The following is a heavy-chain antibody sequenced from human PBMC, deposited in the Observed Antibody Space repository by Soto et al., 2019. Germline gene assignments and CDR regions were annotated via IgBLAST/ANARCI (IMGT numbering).Heavy chain of an antibody. CDR1: GYTFTSYG. Sequence: QVQLVQSGAEVKKPGASVKVSCKASGYTFTSYGISWVRQAPGQGLEWMGWISAYNGNTNHAQKLQGRVTMTTDTSTSTAYMELRRLRSDDTAVYYCARDSVTMRWYLHWYFDLWGRGTLVTVSS. CDR3: ARDSVTMRWYLHWYFDL. D-gene: IGHD2-15*01. V-gene: IGHV1-18*01. CDR2: ISAYNGNT. J-gene: IGHJ2*01.